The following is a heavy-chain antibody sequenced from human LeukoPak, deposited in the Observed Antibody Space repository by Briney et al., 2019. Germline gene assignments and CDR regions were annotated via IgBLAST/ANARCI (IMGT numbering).Heavy chain of an antibody. D-gene: IGHD1-1*01. Sequence: AGGSLRLSCAASGFTFSSSAMSWVRQAPGKGLVWVSAISNNGGYTYYADSVKGRFTISRDNSKNTLYLQMNSLRAEDTAVYYCAKYNWNDLRSGFDYWGQGTLVTVSS. CDR1: GFTFSSSA. J-gene: IGHJ4*02. CDR3: AKYNWNDLRSGFDY. CDR2: ISNNGGYT. V-gene: IGHV3-23*01.